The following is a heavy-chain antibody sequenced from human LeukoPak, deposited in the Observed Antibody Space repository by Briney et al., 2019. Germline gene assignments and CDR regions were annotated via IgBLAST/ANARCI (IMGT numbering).Heavy chain of an antibody. Sequence: SETLSLTCAVSGYSISSGYYWGWIRQPPGKGLEWIGSIYHSGSTYYNPSLKSRVTISVDTSKNQFSLKLSSVTAADTAVYYCATSKSSSGWYWDYWGQGTLVTVSS. J-gene: IGHJ4*02. V-gene: IGHV4-38-2*01. CDR2: IYHSGST. CDR1: GYSISSGYY. D-gene: IGHD6-19*01. CDR3: ATSKSSSGWYWDY.